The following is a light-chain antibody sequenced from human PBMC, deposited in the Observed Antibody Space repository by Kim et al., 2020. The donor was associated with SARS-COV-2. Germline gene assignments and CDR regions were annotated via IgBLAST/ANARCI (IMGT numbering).Light chain of an antibody. V-gene: IGKV3-15*01. CDR3: QHYNNWPRYT. J-gene: IGKJ2*01. Sequence: IVMTQSPATLSVSPGERATLSCRASQSVNNNLAWYQQKPGQAPRLLIYGASTRATGIPARFSGSGSGTEFTLTISSLQSEDFAFYYCQHYNNWPRYTFGQGTKLEI. CDR1: QSVNNN. CDR2: GAS.